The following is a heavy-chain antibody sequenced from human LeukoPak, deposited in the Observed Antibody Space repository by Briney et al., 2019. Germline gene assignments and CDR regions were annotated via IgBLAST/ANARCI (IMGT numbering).Heavy chain of an antibody. CDR2: INQDGSEK. V-gene: IGHV3-7*01. Sequence: GGSLRLSCAASGFTFSSYWMSWVRQAPGKELEWVANINQDGSEKYYVDSVKGRFTISRDNAKNSLYLQMSSLRAEDTAVYYCARGSGEFDYWGQGTLVTVSS. CDR3: ARGSGEFDY. D-gene: IGHD3-10*01. CDR1: GFTFSSYW. J-gene: IGHJ4*02.